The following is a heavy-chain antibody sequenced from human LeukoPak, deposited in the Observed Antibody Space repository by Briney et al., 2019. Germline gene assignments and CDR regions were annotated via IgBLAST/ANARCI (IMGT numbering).Heavy chain of an antibody. CDR2: ISGTGGST. J-gene: IGHJ4*02. D-gene: IGHD3-10*01. V-gene: IGHV3-23*01. Sequence: GGSLRLSCAASGFTFSTYAMTWVRQAPGKGLEWVSLISGTGGSTYYADSVKGRFTISRDNSKNTLYLEVISLTAEDTAVYYCAKDDAWLRFGEWSQGTLVTVSS. CDR1: GFTFSTYA. CDR3: AKDDAWLRFGE.